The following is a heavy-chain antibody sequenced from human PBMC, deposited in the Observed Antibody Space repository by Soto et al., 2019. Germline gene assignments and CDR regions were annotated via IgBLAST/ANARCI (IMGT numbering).Heavy chain of an antibody. J-gene: IGHJ5*02. V-gene: IGHV1-69*13. CDR1: GGTFSSYA. Sequence: SVKVSCKASGGTFSSYAISWVRQAPGQVLEGMGGISPIFGTANYAQKFQGRVTITADESTSTAYMEMSSLRSEDTAVYYCARFGYSSSWDQGGDPWGQGTLVTVSS. D-gene: IGHD6-13*01. CDR2: ISPIFGTA. CDR3: ARFGYSSSWDQGGDP.